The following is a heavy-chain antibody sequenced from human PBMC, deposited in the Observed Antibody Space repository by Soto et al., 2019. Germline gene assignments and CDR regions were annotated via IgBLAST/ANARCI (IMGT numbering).Heavy chain of an antibody. CDR2: IWYDGSNK. J-gene: IGHJ4*02. Sequence: GGSLRLACAASGFTFSIYGMHWVRQAPGKGLEWVAVIWYDGSNKYYADSVKGRFTISRDNSKNTLYLQMNRLRAEDTAVYYCARWLQFARFDYWGQGTLVTVSS. V-gene: IGHV3-33*01. CDR3: ARWLQFARFDY. CDR1: GFTFSIYG. D-gene: IGHD5-12*01.